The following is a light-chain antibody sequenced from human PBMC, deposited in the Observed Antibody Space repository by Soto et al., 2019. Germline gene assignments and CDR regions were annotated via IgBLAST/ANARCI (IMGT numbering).Light chain of an antibody. Sequence: QSALTQPASVSGSPGQSITISCTGTSSDVGGYNYVPWYQQHPGKAPKLMIYEVSNRPSGVSNRFSGSKSGNTASLTISGLQAEDEADYYCSSYSSNGSLIFGPGTKVTVL. J-gene: IGLJ1*01. CDR1: SSDVGGYNY. V-gene: IGLV2-14*01. CDR3: SSYSSNGSLI. CDR2: EVS.